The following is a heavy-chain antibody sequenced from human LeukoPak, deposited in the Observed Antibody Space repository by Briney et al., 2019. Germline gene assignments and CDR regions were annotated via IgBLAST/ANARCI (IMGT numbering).Heavy chain of an antibody. Sequence: ASVKVSCKASGYTFTNYGISWVRQAPGQGLEWTGWISAYNGDTNYAQKLQGRVTMTTDTSTSTAYMELRSLRSDDTAVYYCARVRTGTTLVYYYYGMDVWGQGTTVTVSS. CDR3: ARVRTGTTLVYYYYGMDV. CDR1: GYTFTNYG. V-gene: IGHV1-18*01. CDR2: ISAYNGDT. D-gene: IGHD1-7*01. J-gene: IGHJ6*02.